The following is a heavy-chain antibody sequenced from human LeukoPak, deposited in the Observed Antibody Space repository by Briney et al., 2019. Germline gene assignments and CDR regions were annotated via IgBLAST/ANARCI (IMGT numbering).Heavy chain of an antibody. CDR1: GFTVSSNY. V-gene: IGHV3-53*01. Sequence: GGSLRLSCAAPGFTVSSNYMSWVRQAPGKGLEWVSVIYSGGSTYYADSVKGRFTISRDNSKNTLYLQMNSLRAEDTAVYYCARADGDYYFDYWGQGTLVTVSS. CDR3: ARADGDYYFDY. J-gene: IGHJ4*02. CDR2: IYSGGST. D-gene: IGHD4-17*01.